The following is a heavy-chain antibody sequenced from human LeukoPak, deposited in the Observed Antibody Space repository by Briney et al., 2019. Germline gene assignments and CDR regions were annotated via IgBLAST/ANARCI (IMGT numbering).Heavy chain of an antibody. V-gene: IGHV4-30-4*08. Sequence: SETLSLTCTVSGGSISSGDYYWSWIRQPPGKGLEWIGYIYYSGSTYYNPSLKSRVTISVDTSKNQFSLKLSSVTAADTAVYYCARGSFRYQLPLDYWGQGTPVTVSS. CDR3: ARGSFRYQLPLDY. CDR2: IYYSGST. D-gene: IGHD2-2*01. CDR1: GGSISSGDYY. J-gene: IGHJ4*02.